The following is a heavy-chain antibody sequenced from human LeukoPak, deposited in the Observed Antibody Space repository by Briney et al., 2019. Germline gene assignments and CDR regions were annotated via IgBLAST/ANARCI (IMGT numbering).Heavy chain of an antibody. CDR1: GYTFSNYA. D-gene: IGHD6-19*01. CDR3: ARTRPYSSGWPYFDY. V-gene: IGHV1-3*01. CDR2: INAGNGNT. Sequence: ASVKVSCKASGYTFSNYAIHWVRQAPGQGLEWMGWINAGNGNTKYSQKFQGRVTITRDTSASTAYMELSSLRSEDTAVYYCARTRPYSSGWPYFDYWGQGTLVTVSS. J-gene: IGHJ4*02.